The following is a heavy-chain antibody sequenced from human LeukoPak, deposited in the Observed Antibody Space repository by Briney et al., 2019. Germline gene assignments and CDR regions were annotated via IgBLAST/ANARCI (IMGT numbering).Heavy chain of an antibody. V-gene: IGHV1-8*03. CDR3: ASLYCSGGSCEDY. CDR2: MNPNSGNT. CDR1: GYTFTSYD. Sequence: ASVKVSCKASGYTFTSYDINWVRQATGQGLEWMGWMNPNSGNTGYAQKFQGGVTITRNTSISTAYMELSSLRSEDTAVYYCASLYCSGGSCEDYWGQGTLVTVSS. J-gene: IGHJ4*02. D-gene: IGHD2-15*01.